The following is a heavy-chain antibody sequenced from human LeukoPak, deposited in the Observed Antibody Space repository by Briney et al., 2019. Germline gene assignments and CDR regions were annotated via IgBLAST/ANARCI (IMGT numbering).Heavy chain of an antibody. CDR1: GFTFSSYA. Sequence: PGRSLRLSCAASGFTFSSYAMHWVRQAPGKGLEWVAVISYDGSNKYYADSVKGRFTISRDNSKNTLYLQMNSLRAEDTAVYYCARDSPPDSYDSSGYFDYWGQGTLVTVSS. V-gene: IGHV3-30-3*01. J-gene: IGHJ4*02. D-gene: IGHD3-22*01. CDR3: ARDSPPDSYDSSGYFDY. CDR2: ISYDGSNK.